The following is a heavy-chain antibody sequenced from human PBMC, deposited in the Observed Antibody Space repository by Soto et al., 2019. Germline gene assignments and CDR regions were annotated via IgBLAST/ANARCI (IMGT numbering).Heavy chain of an antibody. D-gene: IGHD3-22*01. CDR2: FDLEDGET. Sequence: GASVKVSCKVSGYTLTKLSMHWVRQAPGKGLEWMGGFDLEDGETIYAQKFQGRVTMTEDTSTDTAYMELSSLRSEDTAVYYCATATMISTTHPYYYGTDVWRQGPTVTVSS. J-gene: IGHJ6*02. CDR3: ATATMISTTHPYYYGTDV. CDR1: GYTLTKLS. V-gene: IGHV1-24*01.